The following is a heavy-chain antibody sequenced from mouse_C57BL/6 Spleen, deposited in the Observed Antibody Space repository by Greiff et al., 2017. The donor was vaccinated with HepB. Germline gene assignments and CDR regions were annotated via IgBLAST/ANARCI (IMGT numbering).Heavy chain of an antibody. Sequence: VQLKQSGPELVKPGASVKMSCKASGYTFTDYNMHWVKQSHGKSLEWIGYINPNNGGTSYNQKFKGKATLTVNKSSSTAYMELRSLTSADSAVYYCAREDWALYAMDYWGQGTSVTVSS. CDR2: INPNNGGT. V-gene: IGHV1-22*01. J-gene: IGHJ4*01. D-gene: IGHD4-1*01. CDR3: AREDWALYAMDY. CDR1: GYTFTDYN.